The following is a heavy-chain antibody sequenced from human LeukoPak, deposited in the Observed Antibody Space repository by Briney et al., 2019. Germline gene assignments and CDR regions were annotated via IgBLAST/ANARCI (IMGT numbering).Heavy chain of an antibody. CDR1: GGSISSGSYY. Sequence: PSQTLSLTCTVSGGSISSGSYYWSWIRQPAGKGLEWIGRIYTSGSTNYNPSLKSRVTISVDTSKNQFSLKLSSVTAADTAVYYWGGEIDYGGNSDYWGQGTLVPVS. D-gene: IGHD4-23*01. V-gene: IGHV4-61*02. CDR3: GGEIDYGGNSDY. CDR2: IYTSGST. J-gene: IGHJ4*02.